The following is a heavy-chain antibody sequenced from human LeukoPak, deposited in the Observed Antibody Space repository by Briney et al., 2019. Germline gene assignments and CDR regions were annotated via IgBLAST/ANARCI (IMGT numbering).Heavy chain of an antibody. CDR3: ATNPRISWFVDY. CDR1: GFTFSSYE. CDR2: INTSGNMI. Sequence: PGGSLRLSCAASGFTFSSYEFNWVRQTPGKRLQWLSHINTSGNMIYYADSVKGRFTISRDNAKNSVYLQMNDLRAEDTAVYYCATNPRISWFVDYWGQGTLVSVSS. V-gene: IGHV3-48*03. D-gene: IGHD2-15*01. J-gene: IGHJ4*02.